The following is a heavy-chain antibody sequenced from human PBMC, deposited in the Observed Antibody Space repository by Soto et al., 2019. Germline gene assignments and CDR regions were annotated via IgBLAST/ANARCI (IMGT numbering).Heavy chain of an antibody. Sequence: QVQLVESGGGAVQPGRSLRLSCAASGFTFSSYAMHWVRQAPGKGLEWVAVISYDGSNKYYADSVKGRFTISRDNSKNTLYLQMNSLRAEDTAVYYCARAGDDFWSGRSSFFDYWGQGTLVTVSS. CDR1: GFTFSSYA. V-gene: IGHV3-30-3*01. CDR3: ARAGDDFWSGRSSFFDY. D-gene: IGHD3-3*01. CDR2: ISYDGSNK. J-gene: IGHJ4*02.